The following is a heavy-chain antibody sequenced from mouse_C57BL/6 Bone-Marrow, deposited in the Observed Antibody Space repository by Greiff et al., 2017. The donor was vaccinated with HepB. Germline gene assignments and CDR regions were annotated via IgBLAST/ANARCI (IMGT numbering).Heavy chain of an antibody. J-gene: IGHJ1*03. CDR3: ARDPYGSRYWYFDV. CDR1: GFTFSSYA. D-gene: IGHD1-1*01. Sequence: EVQLVESGGGLVKPGGSLKLSCAASGFTFSSYAMSWVRQTPEKRLEWVATISDGGSYTYYPDNVKGRFTISRDNAKNNLYLQMSHLKSEDTAMYYCARDPYGSRYWYFDVWGTGTTVTVSS. V-gene: IGHV5-4*01. CDR2: ISDGGSYT.